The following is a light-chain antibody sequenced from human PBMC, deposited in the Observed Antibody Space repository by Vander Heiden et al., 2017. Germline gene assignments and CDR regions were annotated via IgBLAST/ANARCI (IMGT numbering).Light chain of an antibody. CDR1: QDISNY. J-gene: IGKJ4*01. CDR3: QQYDNLPRT. V-gene: IGKV1-33*01. CDR2: DAS. Sequence: DIQMKQSQSSLSASVGDRVTITCQASQDISNYLNWYQQKPGKAPKLLIYDASNLETGVPSRFSGSGSGTDFTFTISSLQPEDIATYYCQQYDNLPRTFGGGTKVEIK.